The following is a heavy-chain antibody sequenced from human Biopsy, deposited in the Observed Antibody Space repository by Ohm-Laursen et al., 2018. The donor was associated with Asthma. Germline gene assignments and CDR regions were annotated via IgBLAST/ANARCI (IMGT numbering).Heavy chain of an antibody. J-gene: IGHJ4*02. V-gene: IGHV3-9*01. CDR1: GFTFDDYA. CDR2: ISWNSGSI. D-gene: IGHD1-26*01. CDR3: AKGEWELLEANFGY. Sequence: SLRLSCTASGFTFDDYAMRWVRQAPGKGLEWVSGISWNSGSIDYADSVKGRFTISSDNAKNSLYLQMNSLRAEDTALYYCAKGEWELLEANFGYWGQGTLVTVSS.